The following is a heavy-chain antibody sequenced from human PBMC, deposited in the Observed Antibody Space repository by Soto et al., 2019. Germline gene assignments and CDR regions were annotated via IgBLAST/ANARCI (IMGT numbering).Heavy chain of an antibody. V-gene: IGHV3-30-3*01. D-gene: IGHD2-15*01. CDR3: ARDLGGLGVVDIIMDV. CDR1: GFTFSSYA. CDR2: ISYDGSNK. Sequence: QVQLVESGGGVVQPGRSLRLSCAASGFTFSSYAMHWVRQAPGKGLEWVAVISYDGSNKYYADSVKGRFTISRDNSKNALYLQMNSLRAEDTAVYYCARDLGGLGVVDIIMDVWGQVTTVTVSS. J-gene: IGHJ6*02.